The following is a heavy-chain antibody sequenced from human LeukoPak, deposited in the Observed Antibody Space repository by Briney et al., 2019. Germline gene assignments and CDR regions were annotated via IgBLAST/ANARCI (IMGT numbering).Heavy chain of an antibody. V-gene: IGHV3-23*01. J-gene: IGHJ4*02. CDR3: AKDRGY. Sequence: GSLRLSCAASGFNFSAFPMTWVRQAPGKGLEWVSAISAVGDNTFYADSVKGRFTISRDNSKNALYLHMNSLRPEDTAVYYCAKDRGYWGQGTLVTVSS. CDR1: GFNFSAFP. CDR2: ISAVGDNT.